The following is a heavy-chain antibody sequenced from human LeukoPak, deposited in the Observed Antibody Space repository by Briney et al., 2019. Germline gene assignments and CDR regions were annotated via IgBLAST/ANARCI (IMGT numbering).Heavy chain of an antibody. CDR3: ARDPDYGDYLPLDY. CDR2: INPSGGST. V-gene: IGHV1-46*01. J-gene: IGHJ4*02. CDR1: GGTFSSYA. Sequence: ASVKVSCKASGGTFSSYAISWVRQAPGQGLEWMGIINPSGGSTSYAQKFQGRVTMTRDTSTSTVYMELSSLRSEDTAVYYCARDPDYGDYLPLDYWGQGTLVTVSS. D-gene: IGHD4-17*01.